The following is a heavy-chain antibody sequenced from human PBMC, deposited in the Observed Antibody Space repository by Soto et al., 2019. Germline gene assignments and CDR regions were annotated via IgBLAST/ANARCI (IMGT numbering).Heavy chain of an antibody. CDR3: ARERDCSSTSCYTLS. V-gene: IGHV3-53*04. CDR2: IYSGGST. D-gene: IGHD2-2*02. CDR1: GFTVSSNY. J-gene: IGHJ5*02. Sequence: EVQLVESGGGLVQPGGSLRLSCAASGFTVSSNYMSWVRQAPGKGLEWVSVIYSGGSTYYADSVKGRFTISRHNSKNALYLQMNSLRAEDTAVYYCARERDCSSTSCYTLSWGKGTLVTVSS.